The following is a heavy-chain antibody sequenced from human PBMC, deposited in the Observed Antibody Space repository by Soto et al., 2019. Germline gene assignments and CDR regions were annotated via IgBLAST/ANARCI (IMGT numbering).Heavy chain of an antibody. CDR2: IIPMFDTP. Sequence: QVQLVQSEPEVKRPGSSVKVSCQASGGSFSSNAITWVRQVPGQGLEWMGGIIPMFDTPSYAPKFQGRVTIISDKDTNTVSMELSRLRSDDTAVFYCARVSVPTQNYYFDFWGEGTLVTVSS. CDR3: ARVSVPTQNYYFDF. J-gene: IGHJ4*02. D-gene: IGHD3-10*01. V-gene: IGHV1-69*06. CDR1: GGSFSSNA.